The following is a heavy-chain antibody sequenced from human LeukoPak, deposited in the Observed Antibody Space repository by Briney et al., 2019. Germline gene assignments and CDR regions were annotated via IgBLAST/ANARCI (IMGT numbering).Heavy chain of an antibody. CDR3: ASPAQSNLGELSLENWAFDI. V-gene: IGHV1-69*05. CDR2: IIPIFGTA. J-gene: IGHJ3*02. D-gene: IGHD3-16*02. CDR1: GGTFSSYA. Sequence: ASAKVSCKASGGTFSSYAISWVRQAPGQGLEWMGGIIPIFGTANYAQKFQGRVTITTDESTSTAYMELSSLRSEDTAVYYCASPAQSNLGELSLENWAFDIWGQGAMVTVSS.